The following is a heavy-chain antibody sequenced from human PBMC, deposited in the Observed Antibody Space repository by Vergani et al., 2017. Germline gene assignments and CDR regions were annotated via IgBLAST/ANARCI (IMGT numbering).Heavy chain of an antibody. CDR3: AKDRRYYGSGSHWLDS. D-gene: IGHD3-10*01. Sequence: EVQLLESGGDLVQPGGSLRLSCAASGFTFIMHAMSWVRQAPGKGLEWVSTLSASDRRTHYADSVKGRFTISRDISTNILYLDMTSLITEDTAIYYCAKDRRYYGSGSHWLDSWGQGTLVTV. V-gene: IGHV3-23*01. J-gene: IGHJ5*01. CDR1: GFTFIMHA. CDR2: LSASDRRT.